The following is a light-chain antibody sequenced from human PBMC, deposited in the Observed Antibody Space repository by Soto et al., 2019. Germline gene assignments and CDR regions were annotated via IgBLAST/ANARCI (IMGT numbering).Light chain of an antibody. CDR1: PSNIGSNF. CDR2: RNN. J-gene: IGLJ2*01. CDR3: AAWDDSLRGVV. Sequence: QSVLTQPPSASGTPGQRVTIPCSGSPSNIGSNFIYWYQQLPGSAPKLLINRNNERPSGVPDRFSGSKSGTSASLAISGLRSEDEADYHCAAWDDSLRGVVFGGGTQLTVL. V-gene: IGLV1-47*01.